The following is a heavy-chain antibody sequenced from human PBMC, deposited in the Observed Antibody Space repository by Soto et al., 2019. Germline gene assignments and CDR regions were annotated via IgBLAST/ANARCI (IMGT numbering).Heavy chain of an antibody. CDR2: ISTYDANT. CDR3: VGTMAYNWFDP. V-gene: IGHV1-18*01. CDR1: VYTFSNYG. J-gene: IGHJ5*02. D-gene: IGHD3-10*01. Sequence: QVQLVQSGGEVKKPGASVKVSCKASVYTFSNYGFSWVRQAPGQGLEWMGWISTYDANTNYPQKFQGRVTMTTDTSTSTAYMELRSLRSDDTAVYFRVGTMAYNWFDPWGQGTLVTVSS.